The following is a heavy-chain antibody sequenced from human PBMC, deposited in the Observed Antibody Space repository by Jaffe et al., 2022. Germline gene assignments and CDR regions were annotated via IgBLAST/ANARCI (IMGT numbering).Heavy chain of an antibody. CDR1: GYSISSGYY. J-gene: IGHJ1*01. V-gene: IGHV4-38-2*01. D-gene: IGHD3-22*01. CDR3: ARQGPHPADSSGYYWKH. CDR2: IYHSGST. Sequence: QVQLQESGPGLVKPSETLSLTCAVSGYSISSGYYWGWIRQPPGKGLEWIGSIYHSGSTYYNPSLKSRVTISVDTSKNQFSLKLSSVTAADTAVYYCARQGPHPADSSGYYWKHWGQGTLVTVSS.